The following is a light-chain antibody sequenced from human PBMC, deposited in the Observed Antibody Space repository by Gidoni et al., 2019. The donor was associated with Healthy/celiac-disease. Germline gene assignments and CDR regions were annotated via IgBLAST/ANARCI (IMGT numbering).Light chain of an antibody. Sequence: DILLTQSPGTLLLSPGERAPLSCRASQSVSSSYLAWYQQKPGQAPRLLSYGAASRATGIPDRFSGSGSGTDFTLTISRLEPEDFAVYYCQQYGSSPGWTFGQGTKVEIK. CDR1: QSVSSSY. CDR2: GAA. V-gene: IGKV3-20*01. CDR3: QQYGSSPGWT. J-gene: IGKJ1*01.